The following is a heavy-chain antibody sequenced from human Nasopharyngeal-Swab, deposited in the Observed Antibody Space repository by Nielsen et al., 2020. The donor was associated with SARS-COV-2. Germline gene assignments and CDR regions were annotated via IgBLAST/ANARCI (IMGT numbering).Heavy chain of an antibody. CDR2: ISSSSSYI. J-gene: IGHJ4*02. CDR3: ARVAGLIAAAGDY. D-gene: IGHD6-13*01. Sequence: VRQAPGMGLEWVSSISSSSSYIYYADSVKGRFTISRDNAKNSLYLQMNSLRAEDTAVYYCARVAGLIAAAGDYWGQGTLVTVSS. V-gene: IGHV3-21*01.